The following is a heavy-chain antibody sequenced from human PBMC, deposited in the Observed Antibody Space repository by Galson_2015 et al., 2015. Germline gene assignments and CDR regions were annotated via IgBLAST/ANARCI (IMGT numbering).Heavy chain of an antibody. V-gene: IGHV3-21*01. CDR1: DFTFSSYY. CDR3: ARQILDYDFWGGYYPTNFDY. CDR2: ISSTTTYI. Sequence: SLRLSCAASDFTFSSYYMSWVRQAPGKGLEWVSSISSTTTYIYYADSVKGRFTISRDNAKNSLYLQMNSLGAEDTAVYYCARQILDYDFWGGYYPTNFDYWGQGTLVTVSS. J-gene: IGHJ4*02. D-gene: IGHD3-3*01.